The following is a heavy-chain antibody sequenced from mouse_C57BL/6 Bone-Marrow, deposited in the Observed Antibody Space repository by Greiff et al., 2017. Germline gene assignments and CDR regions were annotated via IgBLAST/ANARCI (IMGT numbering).Heavy chain of an antibody. V-gene: IGHV14-4*01. D-gene: IGHD4-1*01. J-gene: IGHJ2*01. CDR2: IDPENGDT. CDR1: GFNIKDDY. Sequence: EVKLMESGVELVRPGASVKLSCTASGFNIKDDYMHWVKQRPEQGLEWIGWIDPENGDTEYASKFQGKATITADTSSNTAYLQLSSLTSEDTAVYYCTRGVWDGWGKGTTLTVSS. CDR3: TRGVWDG.